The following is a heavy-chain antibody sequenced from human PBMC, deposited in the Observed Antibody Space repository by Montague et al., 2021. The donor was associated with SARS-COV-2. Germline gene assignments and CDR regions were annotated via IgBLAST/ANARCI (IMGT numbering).Heavy chain of an antibody. CDR2: FYSVGST. J-gene: IGHJ3*02. CDR1: GASVSSSD. D-gene: IGHD1-14*01. V-gene: IGHV4-59*02. CDR3: ARETMTADAFDI. Sequence: SETLSLTCTVSGASVSSSDWGWIRQSPGKGLEWIGYFYSVGSTDCNPSLKSRVTISRDTSKNQFSLKVRSVTAADTAIYYCARETMTADAFDIWGQGTMVTVSS.